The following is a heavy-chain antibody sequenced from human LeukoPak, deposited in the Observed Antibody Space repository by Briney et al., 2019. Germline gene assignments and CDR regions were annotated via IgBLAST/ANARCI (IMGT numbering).Heavy chain of an antibody. J-gene: IGHJ6*02. Sequence: PGGSLRLSCAASGFSFSDYYMSWIRQAPGKGLEWVSYISSSSSTIYYADSVKGRFTISRDNAKNSLYLQMNSLRAEDTAVYYCAREDTAMWGYYYGMDVWGQGTTVTVSS. CDR1: GFSFSDYY. CDR2: ISSSSSTI. D-gene: IGHD5-18*01. V-gene: IGHV3-11*04. CDR3: AREDTAMWGYYYGMDV.